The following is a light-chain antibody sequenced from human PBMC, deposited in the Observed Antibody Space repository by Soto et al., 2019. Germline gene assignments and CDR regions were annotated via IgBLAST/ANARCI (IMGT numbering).Light chain of an antibody. J-gene: IGKJ5*01. CDR2: DAS. CDR1: QSISSY. CDR3: QQFYDLPIT. V-gene: IGKV1-33*01. Sequence: DIQVTQSPASLSAYVLDIVTITCRASQSISSYLNWYQQQPGKAPKVLIYDASKLQTGVPSRFSGRGSGKDFTFTISSLQPDDSGTYYCQQFYDLPITFGQGTRLEIK.